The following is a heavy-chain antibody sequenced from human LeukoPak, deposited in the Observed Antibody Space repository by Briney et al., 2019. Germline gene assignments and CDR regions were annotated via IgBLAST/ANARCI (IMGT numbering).Heavy chain of an antibody. J-gene: IGHJ2*01. V-gene: IGHV4-59*01. CDR1: GGSINKYH. Sequence: SETLSLTCTVSGGSINKYHWSWIRQPPGKGLEWIGYIYYTGSTSYNPSLRSRVTISVDTSKNQFSLKVSSVTAADTALYYCARDPGDGYSVWYFDLWGRGTLVTVSS. CDR2: IYYTGST. D-gene: IGHD5-24*01. CDR3: ARDPGDGYSVWYFDL.